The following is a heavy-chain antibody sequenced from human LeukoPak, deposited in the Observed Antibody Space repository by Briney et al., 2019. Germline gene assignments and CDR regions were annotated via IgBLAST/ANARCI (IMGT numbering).Heavy chain of an antibody. D-gene: IGHD6-19*01. CDR1: GGSISNYY. V-gene: IGHV4-59*12. CDR2: IHYSGSA. CDR3: ARDRFPSSSGFS. Sequence: PSETLSLTCTVSGGSISNYYWSWIRQPPGKGLEWIGYIHYSGSAAYNPSLKSRVTMSIDTSKNQFSLKLSSVTAADTAVYYCARDRFPSSSGFSWGQGTLVTVSS. J-gene: IGHJ4*02.